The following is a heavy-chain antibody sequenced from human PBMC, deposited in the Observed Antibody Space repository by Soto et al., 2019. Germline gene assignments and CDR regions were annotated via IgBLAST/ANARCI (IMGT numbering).Heavy chain of an antibody. D-gene: IGHD3-22*01. V-gene: IGHV5-51*01. CDR2: IYPGDSDT. CDR3: ARQWNYYDSSGYYYRWFDP. Sequence: GESLKISCKGSGYSFTSYWIGWVRQMPGKGLEWMGIIYPGDSDTRYSPSFQGQVTISADKSISTAYLQWSSLKASDTAMYYCARQWNYYDSSGYYYRWFDPWGQGTLVTVS. CDR1: GYSFTSYW. J-gene: IGHJ5*02.